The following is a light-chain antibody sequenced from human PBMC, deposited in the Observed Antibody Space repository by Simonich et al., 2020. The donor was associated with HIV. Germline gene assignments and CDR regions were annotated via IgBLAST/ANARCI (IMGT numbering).Light chain of an antibody. J-gene: IGKJ2*01. CDR3: QQYYDTPYT. Sequence: EVVMTQSPATLSVSPGERATLSCRASQSVSSNLAWYQQKPGPPPKLLIYWASTRESGVPDRFSGSESGTDFTLTISSLQAEDVAVYYCQQYYDTPYTFGQGTKLEIK. CDR1: QSVSSN. V-gene: IGKV3-15*01. CDR2: WAS.